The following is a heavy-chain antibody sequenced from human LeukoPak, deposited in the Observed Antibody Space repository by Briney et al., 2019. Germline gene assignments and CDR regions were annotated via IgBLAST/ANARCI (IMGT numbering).Heavy chain of an antibody. CDR2: IIPIFGTA. V-gene: IGHV1-69*15. CDR1: AGTFSSYA. J-gene: IGHJ4*02. CDR3: ARDQVAYEPLLTTVGFDY. Sequence: SVKVSCKASAGTFSSYAISWVRQAPGQGLEWMGRIIPIFGTANYAQKFQGRVTITADESTSTAYMELSSLRSEDTAVYYCARDQVAYEPLLTTVGFDYWGQGTLVTVSS. D-gene: IGHD4-23*01.